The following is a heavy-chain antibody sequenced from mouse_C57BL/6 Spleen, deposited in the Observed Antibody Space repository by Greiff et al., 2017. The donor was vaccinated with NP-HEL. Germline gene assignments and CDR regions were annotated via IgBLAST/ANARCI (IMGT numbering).Heavy chain of an antibody. D-gene: IGHD2-13*01. CDR3: ARGEGGEWYFDV. CDR1: GYTFTDYY. CDR2: INPNNGGT. V-gene: IGHV1-26*01. Sequence: EVQLQQSGPELVKPGASVKISCKASGYTFTDYYMNWVKQSHGKSLEWIGDINPNNGGTSYNQKFKGKATLTVDKSSSTAYMELRSLTSEDSAVYYCARGEGGEWYFDVWGTGTTVTVSA. J-gene: IGHJ1*03.